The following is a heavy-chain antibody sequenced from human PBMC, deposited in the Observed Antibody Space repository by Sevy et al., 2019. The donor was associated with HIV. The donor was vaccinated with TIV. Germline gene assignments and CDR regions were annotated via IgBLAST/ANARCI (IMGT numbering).Heavy chain of an antibody. D-gene: IGHD5-18*01. CDR2: IYSGGST. Sequence: GGSLRLSCAASGFTVSSNYMSWVRQAPGKGLEWVSVIYSGGSTYYADSVKGRFTISRDNSKNTLYLQMNSLRAEYTAVYYCTKYSYGYFDYWGQGTLVTVSS. V-gene: IGHV3-66*02. J-gene: IGHJ4*02. CDR1: GFTVSSNY. CDR3: TKYSYGYFDY.